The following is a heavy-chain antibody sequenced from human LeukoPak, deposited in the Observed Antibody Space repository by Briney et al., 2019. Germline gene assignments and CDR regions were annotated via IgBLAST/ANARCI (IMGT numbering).Heavy chain of an antibody. V-gene: IGHV4-34*01. J-gene: IGHJ4*02. Sequence: SETLSLTCAVYGGSFRGYYWSWIRQPPGKGLEWIGEINHSGSTNYNPSLKSRVTISVDTSKNQFSLKLSSVTAADTAVYYCARARRVVILFDYWGQGTLVTVSS. CDR3: ARARRVVILFDY. CDR2: INHSGST. D-gene: IGHD3-3*01. CDR1: GGSFRGYY.